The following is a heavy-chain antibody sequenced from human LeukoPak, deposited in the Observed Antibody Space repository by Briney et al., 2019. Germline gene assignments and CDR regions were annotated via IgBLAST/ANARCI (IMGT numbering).Heavy chain of an antibody. V-gene: IGHV3-30*18. CDR2: ISYDGSNK. J-gene: IGHJ4*02. Sequence: PGGSLTLSCAASGFTFSSYGMHWVRQAPGKGLEWVAVISYDGSNKYYADSVKGRFTISRDNSKNTLYLQMNSLRAEDTAVYYCAKDADTAMLFYFDYWGQGTLVTVSS. CDR3: AKDADTAMLFYFDY. D-gene: IGHD5-18*01. CDR1: GFTFSSYG.